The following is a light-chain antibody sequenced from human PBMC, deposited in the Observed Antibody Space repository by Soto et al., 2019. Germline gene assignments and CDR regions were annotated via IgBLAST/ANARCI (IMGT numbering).Light chain of an antibody. CDR3: QQYGSSPPEKT. J-gene: IGKJ1*01. CDR2: GAS. CDR1: QSVSNNY. Sequence: EIVLTQSPGTLSLSPGERATLSCRASQSVSNNYLAWYQQKPGQAPRLLIYGASSRATGIPDRFSVSGSGTDFTLTISRLEPEDFAVYYCQQYGSSPPEKTFGQGTKVEIK. V-gene: IGKV3-20*01.